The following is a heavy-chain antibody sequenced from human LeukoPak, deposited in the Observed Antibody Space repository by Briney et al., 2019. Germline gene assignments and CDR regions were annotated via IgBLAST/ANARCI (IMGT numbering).Heavy chain of an antibody. CDR3: AKCPNDAFVI. J-gene: IGHJ3*02. CDR2: IYYSGTT. V-gene: IGHV4-39*02. Sequence: SETLSLTCTVSGASLGSSAHYWGWIRQPPGRGLEWIGTIYYSGTTYYNPSLKSRVTISLDTSKNHFSLKLSSVTAADTAVYYCAKCPNDAFVIWGQGTMVTVSS. D-gene: IGHD2-2*01. CDR1: GASLGSSAHY.